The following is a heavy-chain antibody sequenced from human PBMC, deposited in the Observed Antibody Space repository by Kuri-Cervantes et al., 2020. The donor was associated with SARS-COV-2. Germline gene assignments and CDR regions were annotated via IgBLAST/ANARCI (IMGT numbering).Heavy chain of an antibody. D-gene: IGHD3-3*01. CDR3: AREGFLEWLPFDY. CDR2: ISTTSSDI. V-gene: IGHV3-21*01. Sequence: GGSLRLSCAASGFTFSIYNMNWVRQAPGKGLEWVSLISTTSSDIYYADSVRGRFTISRDNAKNSLSLQMNSLRAEDTAVYYCAREGFLEWLPFDYWGRGTLVTVSS. CDR1: GFTFSIYN. J-gene: IGHJ4*02.